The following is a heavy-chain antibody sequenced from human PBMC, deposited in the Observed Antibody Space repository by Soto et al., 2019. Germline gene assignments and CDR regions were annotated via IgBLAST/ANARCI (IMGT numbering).Heavy chain of an antibody. J-gene: IGHJ4*02. V-gene: IGHV3-48*02. D-gene: IGHD3-9*01. CDR2: RSPRRDTS. Sequence: PGGSMRLSCAASGFTFSSYSINWVRQTPGQGLEWNSYRSPRRDTSYYADSVEGWFTLSTENARNSWSQHMSSPRDEDSALYYCAKGPHTNVGWPYHFEWWGQGIPVAVSS. CDR1: GFTFSSYS. CDR3: AKGPHTNVGWPYHFEW.